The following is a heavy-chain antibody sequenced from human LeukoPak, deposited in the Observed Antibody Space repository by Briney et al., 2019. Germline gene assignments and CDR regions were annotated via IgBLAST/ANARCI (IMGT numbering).Heavy chain of an antibody. Sequence: SETLSLTCAVSGYSISSGYYWGWIRQPPGKGLEWIGSFSHSGSTYYNPSLKSRVTISVDTSKNQFSLKLSSVTAADTAVYYCARGGGRWLQFWGSSYFDYWGQGTLVTVSS. J-gene: IGHJ4*02. V-gene: IGHV4-38-2*01. D-gene: IGHD5-24*01. CDR1: GYSISSGYY. CDR3: ARGGGRWLQFWGSSYFDY. CDR2: FSHSGST.